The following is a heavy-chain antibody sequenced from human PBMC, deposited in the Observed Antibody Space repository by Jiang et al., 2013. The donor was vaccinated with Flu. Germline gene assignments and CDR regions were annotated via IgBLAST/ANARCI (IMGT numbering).Heavy chain of an antibody. Sequence: AASGFTFSSYWMSWVRQAPGKGLEWVANIKQDGSEKYYVDSVKGRFTISRDNAKNSLYLQMNSLRAEDTAVYYCAREDLPWFGELWYYFDYWGQGTLVTVSS. D-gene: IGHD3-10*01. CDR3: AREDLPWFGELWYYFDY. CDR2: IKQDGSEK. J-gene: IGHJ4*02. CDR1: GFTFSSYW. V-gene: IGHV3-7*01.